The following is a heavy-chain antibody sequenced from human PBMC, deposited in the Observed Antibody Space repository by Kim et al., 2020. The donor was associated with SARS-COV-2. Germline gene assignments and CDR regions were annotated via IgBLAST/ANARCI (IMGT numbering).Heavy chain of an antibody. CDR1: GFTFTSYG. D-gene: IGHD3-9*01. CDR3: AKDPVLRYFDCLLPLNVGMDV. J-gene: IGHJ6*02. Sequence: GGSLRLSCAASGFTFTSYGMHWVRQAPGKGLEWVAVIWYDGSNKYYADSVKGRYTISRDNSKNTLYLQMNSLRAEDTAVYYCAKDPVLRYFDCLLPLNVGMDVWGQGATVTVSS. V-gene: IGHV3-33*06. CDR2: IWYDGSNK.